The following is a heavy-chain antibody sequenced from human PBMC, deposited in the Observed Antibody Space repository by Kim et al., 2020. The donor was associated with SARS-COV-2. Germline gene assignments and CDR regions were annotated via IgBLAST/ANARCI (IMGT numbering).Heavy chain of an antibody. CDR3: ARDFASQQGGFDP. D-gene: IGHD6-13*01. Sequence: GGSLRLSCAASGFTFSSYNMNWVRQAPGKGLEWVSYISSSGSAMYYADSGKGRFIISRDNAKNSLFLQMNSLRDEDTAVYYCARDFASQQGGFDPWGQGTLVTVSS. CDR2: ISSSGSAM. CDR1: GFTFSSYN. V-gene: IGHV3-48*02. J-gene: IGHJ5*02.